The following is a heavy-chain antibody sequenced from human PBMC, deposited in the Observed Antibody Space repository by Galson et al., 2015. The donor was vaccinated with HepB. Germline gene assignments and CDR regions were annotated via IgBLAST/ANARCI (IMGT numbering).Heavy chain of an antibody. V-gene: IGHV3-15*01. CDR1: GFTFNNAW. Sequence: SLRLSCAGFGFTFNNAWMNWVRQAPGKGLEWVGRIKSKTDGETVDYAAPVKGRFIISRDDTKNTLFLQMNSLKIEDTAVYYCSTDSTPDYWGQGTLVTVSS. CDR3: STDSTPDY. J-gene: IGHJ4*02. D-gene: IGHD2-15*01. CDR2: IKSKTDGETV.